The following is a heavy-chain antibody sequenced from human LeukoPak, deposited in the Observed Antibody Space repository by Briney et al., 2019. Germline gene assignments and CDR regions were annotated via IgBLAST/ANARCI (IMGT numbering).Heavy chain of an antibody. J-gene: IGHJ6*02. CDR3: ARYANGMDD. V-gene: IGHV3-30*03. CDR1: GFSFSSYG. D-gene: IGHD2-8*01. Sequence: PGRSLRLSCAASGFSFSSYGMHWVRQAPGKGLEWVAVISYDGSNKFYADSVKGRFTISRDNSKNTVFLQMNSLRGEDTAVYYCARYANGMDDWGQGTTVTVSS. CDR2: ISYDGSNK.